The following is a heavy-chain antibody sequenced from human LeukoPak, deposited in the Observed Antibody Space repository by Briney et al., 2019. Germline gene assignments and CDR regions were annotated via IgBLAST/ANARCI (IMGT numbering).Heavy chain of an antibody. CDR1: GYTFTSYY. CDR3: ARARTGGYSYANNWFDP. V-gene: IGHV1-46*01. CDR2: INPSGGST. D-gene: IGHD5-18*01. J-gene: IGHJ5*02. Sequence: ASVKVSCKASGYTFTSYYMHWVRQAPGQGLEWMGIINPSGGSTSYAQKFQGRVTMTRDTSTSTVYMELSGLRSEDTAVYYCARARTGGYSYANNWFDPWGQGTLVTVSS.